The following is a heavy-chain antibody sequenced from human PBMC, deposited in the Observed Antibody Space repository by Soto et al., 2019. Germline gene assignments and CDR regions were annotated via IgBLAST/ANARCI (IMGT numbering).Heavy chain of an antibody. CDR1: GFTFSSYA. J-gene: IGHJ4*02. D-gene: IGHD6-13*01. Sequence: EVQLLESGGGLVQPGGSLRLTCAASGFTFSSYAMSWVRQAPGKGLEWVSAISGSGGSTYYADSVKGRFTISRDNSKNRLYLQMNSLRAEDTAVYYCAKDLLASWTDDYWGQGTLVTVSS. V-gene: IGHV3-23*01. CDR2: ISGSGGST. CDR3: AKDLLASWTDDY.